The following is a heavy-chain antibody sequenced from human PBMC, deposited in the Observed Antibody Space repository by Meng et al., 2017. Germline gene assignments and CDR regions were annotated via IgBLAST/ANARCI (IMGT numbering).Heavy chain of an antibody. J-gene: IGHJ4*02. CDR2: INSDGSST. CDR3: ARATPHTSSSWYGEYSY. CDR1: GFTFSSYW. Sequence: GGSLRLSCAASGFTFSSYWMHWVRQAPGKGLVWVSRINSDGSSTSYADSVKGRFTISRDNAKNTLYLQMNSLRAEDTAVYYCARATPHTSSSWYGEYSYWGQGTLVTVSS. V-gene: IGHV3-74*01. D-gene: IGHD6-13*01.